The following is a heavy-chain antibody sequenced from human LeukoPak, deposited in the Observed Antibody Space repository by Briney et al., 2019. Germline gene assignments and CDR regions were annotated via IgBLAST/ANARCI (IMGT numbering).Heavy chain of an antibody. Sequence: ASVKVSRKASGYTFTGYYMHWVRQAPGQGLEWMGWINPNSGGTNYAQKFQGRVTMTRDTSISTAYMELSRLRSDDTAVYYCARIRLRFLEWAPGMDVWGKGTTVTVSS. CDR3: ARIRLRFLEWAPGMDV. CDR1: GYTFTGYY. D-gene: IGHD3-3*01. CDR2: INPNSGGT. V-gene: IGHV1-2*02. J-gene: IGHJ6*04.